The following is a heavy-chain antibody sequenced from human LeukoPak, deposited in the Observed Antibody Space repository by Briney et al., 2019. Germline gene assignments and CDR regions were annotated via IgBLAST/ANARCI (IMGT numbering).Heavy chain of an antibody. Sequence: ASVKVSCKASGYTFTGYYMHRARQAPGQGLEWMGWINPNSGGTNYAQKFQGRVTMTRDTSISTAYMELSRLRSDDTAVYYCARVDSSGWYDFVDYWGQGTLVTVSS. CDR3: ARVDSSGWYDFVDY. CDR1: GYTFTGYY. D-gene: IGHD6-19*01. V-gene: IGHV1-2*02. J-gene: IGHJ4*02. CDR2: INPNSGGT.